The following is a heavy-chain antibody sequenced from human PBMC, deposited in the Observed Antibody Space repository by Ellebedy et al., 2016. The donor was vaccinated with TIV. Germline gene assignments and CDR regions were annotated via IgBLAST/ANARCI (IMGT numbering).Heavy chain of an antibody. D-gene: IGHD1-26*01. V-gene: IGHV4-34*01. J-gene: IGHJ4*02. Sequence: SETLSLTCAVYGGSFTGYYWSWVRQPPGKGLEWIGDINQSGSTNYNPSLKSRVTISLDTSKNQFSLSLTSVTAADTAIYYSARGAQLEPTGSYYYFQHWGQGTLVAVSS. CDR1: GGSFTGYY. CDR3: ARGAQLEPTGSYYYFQH. CDR2: INQSGST.